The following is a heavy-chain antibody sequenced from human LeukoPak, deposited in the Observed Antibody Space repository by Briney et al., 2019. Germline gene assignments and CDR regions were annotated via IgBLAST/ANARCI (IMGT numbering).Heavy chain of an antibody. D-gene: IGHD3-9*01. Sequence: GGSLRLSCAASGFTFSSYSMNWVRQAPGKGLEWVSSISSSSSYIYYADSVKGRFTISRDNSKNTLYLQMNSLRAEDTAVYYCARDRTNYAMRGPFDYWGQGTLVTVSS. V-gene: IGHV3-21*01. CDR2: ISSSSSYI. J-gene: IGHJ4*02. CDR1: GFTFSSYS. CDR3: ARDRTNYAMRGPFDY.